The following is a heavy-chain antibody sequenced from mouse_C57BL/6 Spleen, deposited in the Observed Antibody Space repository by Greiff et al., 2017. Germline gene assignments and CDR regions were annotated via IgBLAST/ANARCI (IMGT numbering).Heavy chain of an antibody. Sequence: VKLMESGAELVRPGASVKLSCKASGYTFTDYYINWVKQRPGQGLEWIARIYPGSGNTYYNEKFKGKATLTAEKSSSTAYMQLSSLTSEDSAVYFCARDLDSNYFDYWGQGTTLTVSS. D-gene: IGHD2-5*01. CDR3: ARDLDSNYFDY. CDR2: IYPGSGNT. V-gene: IGHV1-76*01. CDR1: GYTFTDYY. J-gene: IGHJ2*01.